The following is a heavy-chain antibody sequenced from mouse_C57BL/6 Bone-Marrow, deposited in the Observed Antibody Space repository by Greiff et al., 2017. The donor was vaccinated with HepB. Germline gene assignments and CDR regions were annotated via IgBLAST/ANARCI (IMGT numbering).Heavy chain of an antibody. CDR2: ISYSGST. D-gene: IGHD1-1*01. Sequence: EVKLLESGPGMVKPSQSLSLTCTVTGYSITSGYDWHWIRHFPGNNLEWMGYISYSGSTNYNPSLKSRISITHDTSKNHFFLKLNSVTTEDTATYYCARGLLRYFDYWGQGTTLTVSS. V-gene: IGHV3-1*01. CDR3: ARGLLRYFDY. CDR1: GYSITSGYD. J-gene: IGHJ2*01.